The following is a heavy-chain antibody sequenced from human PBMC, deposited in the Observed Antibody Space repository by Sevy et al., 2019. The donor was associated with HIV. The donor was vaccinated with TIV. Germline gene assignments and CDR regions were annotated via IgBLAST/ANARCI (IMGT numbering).Heavy chain of an antibody. Sequence: GGSLRLSCAASGFTFSTYAMHWVRQAPGKGLEWVAVISYAGSNKYYADSVKGRFTISRDNSKNTLYLQMNSLRAEDTAVYYCAKDMIRGALEDYYYGIDVWGQGTTVTVSS. J-gene: IGHJ6*02. CDR3: AKDMIRGALEDYYYGIDV. V-gene: IGHV3-30-3*01. CDR1: GFTFSTYA. CDR2: ISYAGSNK. D-gene: IGHD3-10*01.